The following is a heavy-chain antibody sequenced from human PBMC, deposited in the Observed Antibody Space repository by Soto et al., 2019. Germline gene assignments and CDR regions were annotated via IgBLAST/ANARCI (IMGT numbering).Heavy chain of an antibody. J-gene: IGHJ6*01. Sequence: QVQLVQSGAEVKKPGSSVKVSCKASGGTFSNYALISWVRQAPGQGLEWMGGIIPIDATVNYAQKFQGRITITADETTTTAYMDLGSLRSEGTAVYYCASDLLGIGCTYGDIWGQGTTVTVSS. CDR1: GGTFSNYA. CDR2: IIPIDATV. D-gene: IGHD2-15*01. V-gene: IGHV1-69*12. CDR3: ASDLLGIGCTYGDI.